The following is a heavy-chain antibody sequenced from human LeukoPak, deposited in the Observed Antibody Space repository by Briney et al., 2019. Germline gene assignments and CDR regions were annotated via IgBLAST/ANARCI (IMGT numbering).Heavy chain of an antibody. CDR3: AKSLMAGHYYYGMDV. D-gene: IGHD6-19*01. V-gene: IGHV3-11*01. CDR2: ISSSGSTI. J-gene: IGHJ6*02. Sequence: PGGSLRLSCAASGFTFSDYYMSWIRQAPGKGLEWVSYISSSGSTIYYADSVKGRFTISRDNAKNSLYLQMNSLRAEDTAVYYCAKSLMAGHYYYGMDVWGQGTTVTVSS. CDR1: GFTFSDYY.